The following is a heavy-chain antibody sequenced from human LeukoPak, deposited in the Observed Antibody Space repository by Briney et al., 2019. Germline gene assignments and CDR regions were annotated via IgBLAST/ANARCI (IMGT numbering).Heavy chain of an antibody. CDR1: GGSISSSSYY. V-gene: IGHV4-61*01. CDR3: ARDTGMGIAAAGHFDY. Sequence: SETLSLTCTVSGGSISSSSYYWGWIRQPPGKGLEWIGYIYYSGSTNYNPSLKSRVTISVDTSKNQFSLKLSSVTAADTAVYYCARDTGMGIAAAGHFDYWGQGTLVTVSS. D-gene: IGHD6-13*01. CDR2: IYYSGST. J-gene: IGHJ4*02.